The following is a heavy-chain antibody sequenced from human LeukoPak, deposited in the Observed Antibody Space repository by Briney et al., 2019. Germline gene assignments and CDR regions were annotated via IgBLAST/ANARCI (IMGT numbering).Heavy chain of an antibody. V-gene: IGHV3-74*01. CDR2: IDEHGTTI. CDR1: GFTFSRYW. J-gene: IGHJ4*02. D-gene: IGHD3-10*01. Sequence: GGSLRLSCAASGFTFSRYWMHWVRQAPGEGLVWLSRIDEHGTTIDYADSVRDRFTISRDNAKNTLYLHMNSLRAEDTAMYYCARDVGGAGSHWGQGSLVTVSS. CDR3: ARDVGGAGSH.